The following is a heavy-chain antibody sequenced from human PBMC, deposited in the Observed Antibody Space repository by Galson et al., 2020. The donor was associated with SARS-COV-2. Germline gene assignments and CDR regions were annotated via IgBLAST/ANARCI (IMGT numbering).Heavy chain of an antibody. CDR2: FDPEDGDT. V-gene: IGHV1-24*01. Sequence: ASVKVSCKVSGYTLTELSMHWVRQAPGKGLEWMGGFDPEDGDTIYAQKFQGRVTMTEDTSTDTAYMELSSLRSEDTAVYYCATAPAVVTAMGGSNWFDPWGQGTLVTVSS. CDR1: GYTLTELS. CDR3: ATAPAVVTAMGGSNWFDP. J-gene: IGHJ5*02. D-gene: IGHD2-21*02.